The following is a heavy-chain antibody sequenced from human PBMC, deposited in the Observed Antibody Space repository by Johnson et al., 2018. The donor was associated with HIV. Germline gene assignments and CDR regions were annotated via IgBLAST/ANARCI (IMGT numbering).Heavy chain of an antibody. J-gene: IGHJ3*02. CDR1: GFTFDDYA. D-gene: IGHD5-12*01. CDR3: ARERSRGGYSGYDYGAFDI. CDR2: ISWNSGSI. V-gene: IGHV3-9*01. Sequence: VQLVESGGGLVQPGRSLRLSCAASGFTFDDYAMHWVRQAPGKGLEWVSGISWNSGSIGYADSVKGRFTISRDNAENSLYLQMTSLRGEDTAVYYCARERSRGGYSGYDYGAFDIWGQGTMVTVSS.